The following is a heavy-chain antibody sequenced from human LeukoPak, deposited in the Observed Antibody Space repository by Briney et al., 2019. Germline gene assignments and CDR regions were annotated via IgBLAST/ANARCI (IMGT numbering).Heavy chain of an antibody. V-gene: IGHV3-23*01. CDR1: GFTFSSYA. D-gene: IGHD3-22*01. CDR3: AKDRGRYYDSSGYYWGYYFDS. Sequence: GGSLRLSCAASGFTFSSYAMSWVRQAPGKGLEWVSAISGSGGSTYYADSVMGRFTISRDNSENTLYLEMSSLRAEDTAVYYCAKDRGRYYDSSGYYWGYYFDSWGQGILVTVST. CDR2: ISGSGGST. J-gene: IGHJ4*02.